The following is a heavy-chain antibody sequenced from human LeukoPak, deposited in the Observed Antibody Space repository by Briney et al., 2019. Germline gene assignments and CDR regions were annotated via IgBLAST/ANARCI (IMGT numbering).Heavy chain of an antibody. J-gene: IGHJ4*02. Sequence: SETLSLTCTVSGGSISSGNYYWSWIRQPPGKGLEWIGYIYYSGSTNYNPSLKSRVTISVDTSKNQYSLKLSSVTAADTAVYYCARVTAPDFWSGYQGDYFDYWGQGTLVTVSS. CDR2: IYYSGST. CDR3: ARVTAPDFWSGYQGDYFDY. D-gene: IGHD3-3*01. CDR1: GGSISSGNYY. V-gene: IGHV4-61*01.